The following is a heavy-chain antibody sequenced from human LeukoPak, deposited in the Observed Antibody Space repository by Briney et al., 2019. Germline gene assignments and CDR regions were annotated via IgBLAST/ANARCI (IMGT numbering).Heavy chain of an antibody. CDR1: GFTFSSYT. CDR2: LATDTTYM. J-gene: IGHJ4*02. D-gene: IGHD3-16*01. V-gene: IGHV3-21*01. CDR3: ASWGL. Sequence: GGSLRLSCSASGFTFSSYTMSWVRQAPGKGLEWVSSLATDTTYMSYADSVKGRFSISRDNAKQSLYLQMNSLRAEDTAVYYCASWGLWGQGTLVTVSS.